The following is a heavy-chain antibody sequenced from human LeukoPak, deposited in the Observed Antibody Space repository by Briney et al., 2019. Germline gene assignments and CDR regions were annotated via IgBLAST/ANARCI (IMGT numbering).Heavy chain of an antibody. D-gene: IGHD3-3*01. CDR3: ARLWSGYNFDY. CDR2: LYYTGSA. V-gene: IGHV4-38-2*01. CDR1: GYSISSGFY. Sequence: PSETLSLTCGVSGYSISSGFYWGWIRQPPGKGLQWIGSLYYTGSAEYNPSLKSRLTMSMDKSKNQFSLRLNSVTAADTAVYYCARLWSGYNFDYWGQGTLVIVSS. J-gene: IGHJ4*02.